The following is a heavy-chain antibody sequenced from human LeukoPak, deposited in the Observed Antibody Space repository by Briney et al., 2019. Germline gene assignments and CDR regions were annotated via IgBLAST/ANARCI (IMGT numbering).Heavy chain of an antibody. V-gene: IGHV4-34*01. D-gene: IGHD1-26*01. Sequence: SETLSLTCAVYGGSFSGYYWSWIRQPPGKGLEWIGEINHSGSTNYNPSLKSRVTVSVDTSKNQCSLKLSSVTAADTAVYYCARGGIVGATTFDFDYWGQGTLVTVSS. J-gene: IGHJ4*02. CDR1: GGSFSGYY. CDR2: INHSGST. CDR3: ARGGIVGATTFDFDY.